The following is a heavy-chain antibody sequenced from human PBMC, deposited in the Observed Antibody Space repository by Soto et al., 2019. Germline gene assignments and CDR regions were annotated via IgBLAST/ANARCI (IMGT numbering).Heavy chain of an antibody. CDR1: GGTISSNA. J-gene: IGHJ3*02. CDR2: IIPIFGTA. V-gene: IGHV1-69*13. Sequence: GASVKVSSEASGGTISSNAISWLRQATGQGLEWMGGIIPIFGTANYAQKFQGRVTITADESTSTAYMELSSLRSEDTAVYYCARGFDYYDSSGSDRAFDIWGQGTMVTVSS. CDR3: ARGFDYYDSSGSDRAFDI. D-gene: IGHD3-22*01.